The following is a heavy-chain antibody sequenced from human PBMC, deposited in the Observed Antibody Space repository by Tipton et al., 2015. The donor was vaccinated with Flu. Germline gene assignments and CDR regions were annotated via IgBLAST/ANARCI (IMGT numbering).Heavy chain of an antibody. CDR2: VFPGETP. J-gene: IGHJ3*02. Sequence: TLSLTCTVSGGSIISGRYFWSWIRQPAGKGLEWIGRVFPGETPDYNPSFRSRVTILVDTSKNQFSLNLNSVTATDTAVYYCAREPSGWRPFDIWGQG. CDR3: AREPSGWRPFDI. D-gene: IGHD3-10*01. V-gene: IGHV4-61*02. CDR1: GGSIISGRYF.